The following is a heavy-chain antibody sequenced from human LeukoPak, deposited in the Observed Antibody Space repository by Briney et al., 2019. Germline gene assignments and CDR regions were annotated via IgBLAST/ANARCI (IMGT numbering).Heavy chain of an antibody. CDR1: GGSISSYY. D-gene: IGHD3-3*01. CDR2: IYYSGSS. CDR3: ERGSTIFGPWHFDL. Sequence: PSEPLSLTCTVSGGSISSYYWSLIRQPPGKGLEWIGYIYYSGSSNYNPSLKSRVTISVDTSKNQLSLKLSSVTAADTAVYYCERGSTIFGPWHFDLWGRGTLVTVSS. V-gene: IGHV4-59*01. J-gene: IGHJ2*01.